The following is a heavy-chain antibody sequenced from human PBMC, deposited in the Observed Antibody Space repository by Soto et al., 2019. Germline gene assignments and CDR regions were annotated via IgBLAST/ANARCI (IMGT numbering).Heavy chain of an antibody. V-gene: IGHV1-58*01. Sequence: SVKVSCKGSAFTFSRSTVQWVRQARGQGLEWIGWIVAASGKTDYSQIFQERVTITRDMSTSTAYMELSSLSSEDTAVYYCAATLDWGSYDFGGYPSWGQGTLVTVSS. CDR2: IVAASGKT. J-gene: IGHJ4*02. D-gene: IGHD3-22*01. CDR3: AATLDWGSYDFGGYPS. CDR1: AFTFSRST.